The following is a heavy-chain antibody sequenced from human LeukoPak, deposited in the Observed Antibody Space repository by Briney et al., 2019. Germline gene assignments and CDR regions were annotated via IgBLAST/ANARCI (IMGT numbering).Heavy chain of an antibody. V-gene: IGHV3-30*04. CDR2: ISYDGSNK. CDR1: GFTFSSYA. J-gene: IGHJ4*02. CDR3: AKDKYSPFDY. Sequence: GGSLRLFCAASGFTFSSYAMHWVRQAPGKGLEWVAVISYDGSNKYYADSVKGRFTISRDNSKNTPYLQMNSLRAEDTAVYYCAKDKYSPFDYWGQGTLVTVSS. D-gene: IGHD5-18*01.